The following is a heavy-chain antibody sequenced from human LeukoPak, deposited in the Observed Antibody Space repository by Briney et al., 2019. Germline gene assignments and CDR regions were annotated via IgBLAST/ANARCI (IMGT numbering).Heavy chain of an antibody. CDR3: ARENSAAGTYYFDY. D-gene: IGHD6-13*01. V-gene: IGHV3-21*01. J-gene: IGHJ4*02. Sequence: SGGSLRLSCAASGFTFSSYSMNWVRQAPGKGLEWVSSISSSSSYIYYADSVKGRFTISRDNAKNSLYLQMNSLRAEDTAVYYSARENSAAGTYYFDYWGQGTLVTVSS. CDR1: GFTFSSYS. CDR2: ISSSSSYI.